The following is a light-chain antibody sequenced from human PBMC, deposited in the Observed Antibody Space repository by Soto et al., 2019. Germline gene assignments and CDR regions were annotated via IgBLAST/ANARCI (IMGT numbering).Light chain of an antibody. J-gene: IGLJ1*01. V-gene: IGLV2-14*01. CDR1: SSDVGGYDY. CDR2: DVN. Sequence: QSVLTQPASVSGSPGQSITISCTGTSSDVGGYDYVSWYQQHPGKAHQLMIYDVNNRPSVVSNRFSGSKSGNTASLTISGLQAEDEADYYCSSYTSSSTLVFGTGTKVTVL. CDR3: SSYTSSSTLV.